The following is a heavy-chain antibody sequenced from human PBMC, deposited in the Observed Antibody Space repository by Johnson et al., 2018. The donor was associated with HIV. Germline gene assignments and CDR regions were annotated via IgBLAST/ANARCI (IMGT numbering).Heavy chain of an antibody. Sequence: QVQLMESGGGVVQPGRSLRLSCAASGFTFSSYGMHWVRQAPGKGLECVAVISYDGSNKYYPDSVKGRFTISRDNSKNTLYLQMNSLRAEDTAVYYCARDKRDYDFWGGDAFDIWGQGTMVTVSS. D-gene: IGHD3-3*01. CDR1: GFTFSSYG. CDR2: ISYDGSNK. V-gene: IGHV3-30*03. CDR3: ARDKRDYDFWGGDAFDI. J-gene: IGHJ3*02.